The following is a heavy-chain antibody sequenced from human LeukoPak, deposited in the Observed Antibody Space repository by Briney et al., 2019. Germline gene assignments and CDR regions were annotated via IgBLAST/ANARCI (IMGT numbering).Heavy chain of an antibody. Sequence: GGSLRLSCAASGFTFSSYAMSWVRQAPGKGLEWVSAISGSGGSTYYADSVKGRFTISRDNSKNTLYLQMNSLRAEDTAVYYCARTGSGSYYRDWFDPWGQGTLVTVSS. CDR3: ARTGSGSYYRDWFDP. CDR1: GFTFSSYA. V-gene: IGHV3-23*01. J-gene: IGHJ5*02. CDR2: ISGSGGST. D-gene: IGHD3-10*01.